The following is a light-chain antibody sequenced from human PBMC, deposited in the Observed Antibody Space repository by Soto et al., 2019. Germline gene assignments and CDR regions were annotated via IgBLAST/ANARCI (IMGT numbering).Light chain of an antibody. Sequence: EIVLTQSPGTLSLSPGERATLSCRASQSVGSNYLAWYQQKPGQSPRPLIYGASSRATGIPDRFSGSGSGTDFTLTISSLEPEDFAVYCCQQYGNSPITFGQGTRLEIK. V-gene: IGKV3-20*01. CDR1: QSVGSNY. CDR3: QQYGNSPIT. CDR2: GAS. J-gene: IGKJ5*01.